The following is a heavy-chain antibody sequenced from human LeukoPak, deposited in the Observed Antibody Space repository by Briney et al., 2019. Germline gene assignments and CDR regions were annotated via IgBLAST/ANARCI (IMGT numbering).Heavy chain of an antibody. CDR1: GCSISSSSYY. CDR3: ASYRRILWAGGDY. CDR2: IYYSGST. J-gene: IGHJ4*02. D-gene: IGHD3-10*01. Sequence: SETVSLTCTVSGCSISSSSYYWGWIPQPPGKWLEWIGSIYYSGSTYYNPSLKSRVTISVDTSKNQFSLKLSSVTAADTAVYYCASYRRILWAGGDYWGQGTLVTVSS. V-gene: IGHV4-39*01.